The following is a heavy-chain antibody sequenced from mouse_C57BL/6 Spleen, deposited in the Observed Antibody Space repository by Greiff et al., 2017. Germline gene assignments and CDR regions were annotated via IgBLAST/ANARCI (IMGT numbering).Heavy chain of an antibody. D-gene: IGHD2-4*01. CDR2: IYPGDGDT. CDR3: ARFDYDYDSGFDY. CDR1: GYAFSSYW. V-gene: IGHV1-80*01. Sequence: VQLKESGAELVKPGASVKISCKASGYAFSSYWMNWVKQRPGKGLEWIGQIYPGDGDTNYNGKFKGKATLTADKSSSTAYMQLSSLTSEDSAVYFCARFDYDYDSGFDYWGQGTTLTVSS. J-gene: IGHJ2*01.